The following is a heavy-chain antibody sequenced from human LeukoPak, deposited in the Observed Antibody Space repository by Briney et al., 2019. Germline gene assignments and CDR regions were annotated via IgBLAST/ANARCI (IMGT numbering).Heavy chain of an antibody. J-gene: IGHJ5*02. V-gene: IGHV4-31*03. CDR2: INHSGST. D-gene: IGHD6-13*01. CDR3: ARGRPAAGTRGIDR. CDR1: GGSISSGGYY. Sequence: PSQTLSLTCTVSGGSISSGGYYWSWIRQHPGKGLEWIGEINHSGSTNYNPSLKSRVTISVDTSRNQFSLKLSSVTAADTAVYYCARGRPAAGTRGIDRWGQGTLVTVSS.